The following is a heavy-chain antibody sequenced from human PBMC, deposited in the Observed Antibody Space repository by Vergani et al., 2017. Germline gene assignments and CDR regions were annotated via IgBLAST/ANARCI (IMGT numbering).Heavy chain of an antibody. CDR2: IYYSGST. CDR3: ATESSLIAQLVVYYYYMDV. D-gene: IGHD6-6*01. J-gene: IGHJ6*03. V-gene: IGHV4-39*07. CDR1: GGSISSSSYY. Sequence: QLQLQESGPGLVKPSETLSLTCTVSGGSISSSSYYWGWIRQPPGKGLEWIGSIYYSGSTYYNPSLKSRVHISVDTSKNLFSRKLGSVTAAATAVYYCATESSLIAQLVVYYYYMDVWGKGTTVTVSS.